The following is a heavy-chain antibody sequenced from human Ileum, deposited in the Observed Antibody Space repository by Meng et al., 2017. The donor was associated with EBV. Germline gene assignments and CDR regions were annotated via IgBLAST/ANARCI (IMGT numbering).Heavy chain of an antibody. J-gene: IGHJ4*02. Sequence: LGGSVRGLVHPWVSLSLSCAASGFSVSSNYMSWVRQTPGKGLEWLSIIYSGGSTYYADSVKGRFTISRDNSKNTLYLQMNNLRVDDTAVYYCARGGWIVPVDWGQGTLVTVSS. CDR2: IYSGGST. CDR3: ARGGWIVPVD. D-gene: IGHD2-2*03. CDR1: GFSVSSNY. V-gene: IGHV3-53*01.